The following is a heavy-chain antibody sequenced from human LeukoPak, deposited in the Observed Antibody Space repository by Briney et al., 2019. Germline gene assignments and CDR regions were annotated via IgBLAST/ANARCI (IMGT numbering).Heavy chain of an antibody. V-gene: IGHV3-53*01. J-gene: IGHJ4*02. Sequence: GGSLRLSCAASGLIVSSNYMSWVRQAPGKGLEWVSVIYSGGSTYYADSVKGRFTISRDNSKNTVYLQMNSLRAEDTAEYYCATITSRSFGNWGQGTLVTVSA. CDR1: GLIVSSNY. CDR3: ATITSRSFGN. D-gene: IGHD3-10*01. CDR2: IYSGGST.